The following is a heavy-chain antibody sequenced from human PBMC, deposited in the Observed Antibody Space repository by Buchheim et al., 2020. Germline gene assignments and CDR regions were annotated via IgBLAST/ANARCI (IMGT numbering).Heavy chain of an antibody. CDR2: IWYDGSNK. Sequence: QVQLVESGGGVVQPGRSLRLSCAASGFTFSSYGMHWVRQAPGKGLEWVAVIWYDGSNKYYADSVKGRFTISRDNSKNTLYLQMTSLRAEDTAMYYCASAGNAAPFDYWGQGTL. D-gene: IGHD1-1*01. J-gene: IGHJ4*02. V-gene: IGHV3-33*01. CDR1: GFTFSSYG. CDR3: ASAGNAAPFDY.